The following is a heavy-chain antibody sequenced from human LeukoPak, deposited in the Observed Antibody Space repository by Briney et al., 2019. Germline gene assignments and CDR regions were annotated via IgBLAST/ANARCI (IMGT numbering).Heavy chain of an antibody. Sequence: PSQTLSLTCTVSGGSISSGDYYWSWIRQPPGKGLEWIGYIYYSGSTYYNPSLKSRVTISVDTSKNQFSLKLSSVTAADTAVYYCARVTTVVRGFDYWGQGTLVTVSS. V-gene: IGHV4-30-4*01. D-gene: IGHD4-23*01. CDR1: GGSISSGDYY. CDR3: ARVTTVVRGFDY. J-gene: IGHJ4*02. CDR2: IYYSGST.